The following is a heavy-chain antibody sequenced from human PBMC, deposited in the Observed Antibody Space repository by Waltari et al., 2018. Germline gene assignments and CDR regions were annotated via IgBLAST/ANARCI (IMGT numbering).Heavy chain of an antibody. V-gene: IGHV4-39*01. CDR2: RFYSGSI. J-gene: IGHJ4*01. D-gene: IGHD3-10*01. CDR1: GGSIRSSSNY. CDR3: AKSGTDYGSGSYYKD. Sequence: QLQLQESGPGLVKPSETLSLTCTVSGGSIRSSSNYWGWIRQPPGKGLEWIGSRFYSGSIAYHPYLKSRVTISADTSKNQFSLRLSFVTAADTAVYYCAKSGTDYGSGSYYKDWGHGTLVTVSS.